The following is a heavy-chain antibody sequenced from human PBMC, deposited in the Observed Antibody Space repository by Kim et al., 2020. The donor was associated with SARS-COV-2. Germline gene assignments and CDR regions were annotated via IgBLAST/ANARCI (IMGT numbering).Heavy chain of an antibody. Sequence: SETLSLTCTVSGGSISSSNYYWGWIRQPPGKGLEWIGSIYYSGSTYYNPSLKSRVTISVDTSKNQFSLKLSSVTAADTAVYYCARHMIAAARNNWFDPWGQGTLVTVSS. CDR1: GGSISSSNYY. V-gene: IGHV4-39*01. CDR3: ARHMIAAARNNWFDP. CDR2: IYYSGST. D-gene: IGHD6-13*01. J-gene: IGHJ5*02.